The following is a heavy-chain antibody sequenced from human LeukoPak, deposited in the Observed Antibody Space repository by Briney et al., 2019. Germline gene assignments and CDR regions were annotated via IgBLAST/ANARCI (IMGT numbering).Heavy chain of an antibody. J-gene: IGHJ4*02. CDR2: ISGSGGST. CDR1: GFTFSNYW. CDR3: AKCEGYCSSTSCFPLIDY. Sequence: PGGSLRLSCAASGFTFSNYWMHWVRQAPGKGLEWVSAISGSGGSTYYADSVKGRFTISRDNSKNTLYLQMNSLRAEDTAVYYCAKCEGYCSSTSCFPLIDYWGQGTLVTVSS. D-gene: IGHD2-2*01. V-gene: IGHV3-23*01.